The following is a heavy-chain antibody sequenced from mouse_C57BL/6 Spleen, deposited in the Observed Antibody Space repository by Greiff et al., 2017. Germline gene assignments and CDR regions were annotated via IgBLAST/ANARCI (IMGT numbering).Heavy chain of an antibody. CDR1: GFNIKDDY. Sequence: EVQLQQSGAELVRPGASVKLSCTASGFNIKDDYMHWVKQRPEQGLEWIGWIDPENGDTEYATKFQGKATITADTSSNTAYLQLSSLTSEDTAVYYCTTWKSWDDYWGQGTLVTVSA. CDR2: IDPENGDT. CDR3: TTWKSWDDY. D-gene: IGHD4-1*01. J-gene: IGHJ3*01. V-gene: IGHV14-4*01.